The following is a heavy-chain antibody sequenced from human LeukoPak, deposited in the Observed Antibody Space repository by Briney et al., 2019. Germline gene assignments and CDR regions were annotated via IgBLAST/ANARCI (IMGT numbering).Heavy chain of an antibody. J-gene: IGHJ4*02. Sequence: PSQTLSLTCTVSGGSISSGGYYWSWIRQHPGKGLEWIGYIYYSGSTYYNPSLKSRVTISVDTSKNQFSLKLSSVTAADTAVYYWARDVFGGGGYYFDYWGQGTLVTVSS. V-gene: IGHV4-31*03. D-gene: IGHD3-10*01. CDR3: ARDVFGGGGYYFDY. CDR1: GGSISSGGYY. CDR2: IYYSGST.